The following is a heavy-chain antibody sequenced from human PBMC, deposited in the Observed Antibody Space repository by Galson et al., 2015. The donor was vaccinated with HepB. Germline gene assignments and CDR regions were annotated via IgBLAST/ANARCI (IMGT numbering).Heavy chain of an antibody. J-gene: IGHJ2*01. CDR3: ARRGGSTWFPGSGYFDL. CDR2: INSCGNDI. CDR1: GFRFGNYW. V-gene: IGHV3-74*03. Sequence: SLRLSCAASGFRFGNYWMHWVRQVPGKGLEWISRINSCGNDIKYADSVRGRFATSRDNAKNILYLQMYSLGAEDTGLYYCARRGGSTWFPGSGYFDLWGRGSLVTVSS. D-gene: IGHD2-2*01.